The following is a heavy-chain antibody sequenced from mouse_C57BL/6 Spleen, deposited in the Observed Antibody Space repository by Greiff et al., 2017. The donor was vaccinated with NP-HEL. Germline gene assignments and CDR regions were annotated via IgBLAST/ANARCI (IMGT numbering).Heavy chain of an antibody. J-gene: IGHJ1*03. Sequence: QVQLQQPGAELVMPGASVKLSCKASGYTFTSYWMHWVKQRPGQGLEWIGEIDPSDSYTNYNQKFKGKSTLTVDKSSSTAYMQLSSLTSEDSAVYYCASHMGYFDVWGTGTTVTVSS. CDR2: IDPSDSYT. D-gene: IGHD1-1*02. V-gene: IGHV1-69*01. CDR3: ASHMGYFDV. CDR1: GYTFTSYW.